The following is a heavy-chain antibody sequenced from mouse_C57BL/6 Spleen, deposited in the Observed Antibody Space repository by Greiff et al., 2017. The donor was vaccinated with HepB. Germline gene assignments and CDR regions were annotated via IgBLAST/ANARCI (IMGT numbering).Heavy chain of an antibody. Sequence: QVQLQQPGAELVKPGASVKLSCKASGYTFTSYWMNWVKQRPGRGLEWIGRIDPNSGGTKYNEKFKSKATLTVDKPSSTAYMQLSSLTYDESAVYYCARESLSPSYFDYWGQGTTLTVSS. CDR3: ARESLSPSYFDY. V-gene: IGHV1-72*01. CDR1: GYTFTSYW. J-gene: IGHJ2*01. CDR2: IDPNSGGT.